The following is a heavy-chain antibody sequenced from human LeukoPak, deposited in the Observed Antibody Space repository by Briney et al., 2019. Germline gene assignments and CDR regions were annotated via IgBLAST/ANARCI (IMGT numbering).Heavy chain of an antibody. CDR1: GYVFTGYY. CDR2: INPNSGGT. J-gene: IGHJ4*02. D-gene: IGHD3-10*01. Sequence: ASVKVSFKASGYVFTGYYIHWVRQAPGQGLEWMGWINPNSGGTNYAQKFQGRVTMTRDTSISTAYMELSRLRPDDTAVYYCATSRYGSGSYYPFDYWGQGTLVTVSS. CDR3: ATSRYGSGSYYPFDY. V-gene: IGHV1-2*02.